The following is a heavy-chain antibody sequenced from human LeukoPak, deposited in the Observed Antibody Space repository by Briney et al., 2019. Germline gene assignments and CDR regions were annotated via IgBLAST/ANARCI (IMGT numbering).Heavy chain of an antibody. CDR3: ARDRAPYYDILTGYYSRFVSGEKNYYYMDV. V-gene: IGHV1-46*01. CDR2: INPSGGST. J-gene: IGHJ6*03. D-gene: IGHD3-9*01. CDR1: GYTFTSYY. Sequence: ASVKVSCKASGYTFTSYYMHWVRQAPGQGLEWMGIINPSGGSTSYAQKFQGRVTMTRDTSISTAYMELSRLRSDDTAVYYCARDRAPYYDILTGYYSRFVSGEKNYYYMDVWGKGTTVTISS.